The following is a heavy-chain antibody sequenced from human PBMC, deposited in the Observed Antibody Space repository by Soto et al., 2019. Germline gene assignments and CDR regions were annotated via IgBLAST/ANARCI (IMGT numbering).Heavy chain of an antibody. CDR3: ARAPYSNAWYRFDL. Sequence: EVQLVESGGGLVQPGGSLRLSCAASGFTFSSYEMNWVRQAPGKGLEWVSYISSSGSTIYYADSVKGRFTISRDNAKNSLYLQMNSLRAEDTALYYCARAPYSNAWYRFDLWGQGTLVTVSS. V-gene: IGHV3-48*03. J-gene: IGHJ4*02. D-gene: IGHD4-4*01. CDR1: GFTFSSYE. CDR2: ISSSGSTI.